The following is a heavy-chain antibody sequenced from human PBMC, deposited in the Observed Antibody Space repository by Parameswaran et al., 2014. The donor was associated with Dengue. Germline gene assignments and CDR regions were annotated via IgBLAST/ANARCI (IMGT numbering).Heavy chain of an antibody. J-gene: IGHJ4*02. CDR2: ISYDGSNK. D-gene: IGHD1-20*01. CDR3: ARDLSITGTLDY. Sequence: AMPGVRQAPGKGLEWVAVISYDGSNKYYADSVKGRFTISRDNSKNTLYLQMNSLRAEDTAVYYCARDLSITGTLDYWGQGTLVTVSS. V-gene: IGHV3-30*04. CDR1: A.